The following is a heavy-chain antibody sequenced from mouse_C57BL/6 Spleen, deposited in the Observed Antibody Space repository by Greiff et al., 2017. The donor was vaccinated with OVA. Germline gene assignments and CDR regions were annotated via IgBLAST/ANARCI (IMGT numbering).Heavy chain of an antibody. D-gene: IGHD1-1*01. CDR1: GYSITSGYY. V-gene: IGHV3-6*01. J-gene: IGHJ2*01. Sequence: EVKLVESGPGLVKPSQSLSLTCSVTGYSITSGYYWNWIRQFPGNKLEWMGYISYDGSNNYNPSLKNRISITRDTSKNQFFLKLNSVTTEDTATYYCAREGGVVAPYYFDYWGQGTTLTVSS. CDR2: ISYDGSN. CDR3: AREGGVVAPYYFDY.